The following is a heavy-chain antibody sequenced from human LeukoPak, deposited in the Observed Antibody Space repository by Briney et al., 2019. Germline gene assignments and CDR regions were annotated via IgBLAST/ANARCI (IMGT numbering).Heavy chain of an antibody. CDR3: ARHPPRNYYMDV. Sequence: SVKVSCKASGGTFSSYAISWVRQAPGQGLEWMGGIIPIFGTANYAQKFQGRVTITADKSTSTAYMELSSLRSEDTAVYYCARHPPRNYYMDVWGKGTTVTISS. CDR1: GGTFSSYA. V-gene: IGHV1-69*06. J-gene: IGHJ6*03. CDR2: IIPIFGTA.